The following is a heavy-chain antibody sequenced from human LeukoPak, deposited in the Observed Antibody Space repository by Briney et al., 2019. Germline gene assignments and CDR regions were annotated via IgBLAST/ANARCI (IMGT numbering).Heavy chain of an antibody. Sequence: GGSLRLSCAASGFTFRNYVIHWVRQAPGKGLEWVAVISYDGSNKYYADSVKGRFTISRDNSKNTLYLQMNSLRAEDTAVYYCARDTIPRDAAYYGMDVWGQGTTVTVSS. CDR1: GFTFRNYV. J-gene: IGHJ6*02. D-gene: IGHD5-24*01. CDR2: ISYDGSNK. V-gene: IGHV3-30*04. CDR3: ARDTIPRDAAYYGMDV.